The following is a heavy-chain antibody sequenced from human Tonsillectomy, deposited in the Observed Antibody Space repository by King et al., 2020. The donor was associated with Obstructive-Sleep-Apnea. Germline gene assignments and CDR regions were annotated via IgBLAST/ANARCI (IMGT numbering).Heavy chain of an antibody. CDR3: AKDWELLTCFDY. J-gene: IGHJ4*02. Sequence: VQLVESGGGLVQPGGSLILSCAASGFTFSRYAMSWVRQAPGKGLEWVSAISGSGGSTYYADSAKGRFTISRDNSKNTLYLQMNSLRAEDTAVYYCAKDWELLTCFDYWGQRTLVTVSS. V-gene: IGHV3-23*04. D-gene: IGHD1-26*01. CDR1: GFTFSRYA. CDR2: ISGSGGST.